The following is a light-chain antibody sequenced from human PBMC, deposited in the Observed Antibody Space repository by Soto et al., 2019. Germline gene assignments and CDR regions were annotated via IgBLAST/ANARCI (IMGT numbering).Light chain of an antibody. Sequence: DIQMTQSPSSLSASVGDRVTITCRASQGISNYLAWYQQIPGKVPRLLIYAASTLQSGVPSRFSGSGSGTDFTLNISSLQPEDVATYYCQKYTSARWPFGLGTKVEIK. V-gene: IGKV1-27*01. J-gene: IGKJ1*01. CDR2: AAS. CDR1: QGISNY. CDR3: QKYTSARWP.